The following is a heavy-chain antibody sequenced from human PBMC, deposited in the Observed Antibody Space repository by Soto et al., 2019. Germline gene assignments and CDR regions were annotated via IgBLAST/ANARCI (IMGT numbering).Heavy chain of an antibody. D-gene: IGHD3-10*01. J-gene: IGHJ5*02. CDR1: GDSIGSYS. CDR2: IHYSGGT. CDR3: ARGGTYGSGVYNWFDP. V-gene: IGHV4-59*01. Sequence: SETLSLTCSVTGDSIGSYSWSWIRQIPGKGLEWIGYIHYSGGTNYTPSLRSRVTISVESSKNQLSLNLTSLTAADTAVYYCARGGTYGSGVYNWFDPWGQGILVTVSS.